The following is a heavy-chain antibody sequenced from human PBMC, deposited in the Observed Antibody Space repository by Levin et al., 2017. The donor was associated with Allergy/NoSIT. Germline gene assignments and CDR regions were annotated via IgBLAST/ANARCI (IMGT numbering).Heavy chain of an antibody. CDR3: ANNGGSAQYFDY. V-gene: IGHV3-30*18. CDR2: ISYDGSNK. CDR1: GFTFSSYG. Sequence: SCAASGFTFSSYGMHWVRQAPGKGLEWVAVISYDGSNKYYADSVKGRFTISRDNSKNTLYLQMNSLRAEDTAVYYCANNGGSAQYFDYWGQGTLVTVSS. J-gene: IGHJ4*02. D-gene: IGHD2-15*01.